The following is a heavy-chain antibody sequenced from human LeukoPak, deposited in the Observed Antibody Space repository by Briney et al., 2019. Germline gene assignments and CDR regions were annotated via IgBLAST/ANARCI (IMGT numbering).Heavy chain of an antibody. V-gene: IGHV4-39*01. CDR3: ARAEFGLPHDAFDI. J-gene: IGHJ3*02. D-gene: IGHD3-16*01. CDR1: GGSISSSSYY. CDR2: IYYSGST. Sequence: SETLSLTCTVSGGSISSSSYYWGWIRQPPGKGLEWIGSIYYSGSTYYNPSLKSRVTISVDTSKNQFSLKLSSVTAADTAVYHCARAEFGLPHDAFDIWGQGTMVTVSS.